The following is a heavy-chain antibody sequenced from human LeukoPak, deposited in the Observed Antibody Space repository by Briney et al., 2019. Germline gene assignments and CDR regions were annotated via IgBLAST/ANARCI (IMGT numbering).Heavy chain of an antibody. D-gene: IGHD3-10*01. CDR2: IRGSGGST. J-gene: IGHJ6*04. V-gene: IGHV3-23*01. CDR1: GFTFSSTA. Sequence: GGSLRLSCAASGFTFSSTAMSWVREAPGKGLEWVSAIRGSGGSTYYADSVKGRFTISRDNSKNTLYLQMNSLRAEDTAVYYCAKDLSAGFGELSSDVWGKGTTVTVSS. CDR3: AKDLSAGFGELSSDV.